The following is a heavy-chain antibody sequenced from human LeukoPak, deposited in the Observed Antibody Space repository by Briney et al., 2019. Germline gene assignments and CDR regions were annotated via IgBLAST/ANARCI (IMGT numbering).Heavy chain of an antibody. CDR3: AREGGYSSSWFYLEY. V-gene: IGHV1-2*02. D-gene: IGHD6-13*01. CDR1: GYTFTGYY. CDR2: INPNSGGT. Sequence: ASVKVSCKASGYTFTGYYMHWVRQAPGQGLEWMGWINPNSGGTNYAQKFQGRVTMTRDTSISTAYMELSRLRSDDTAVYYCAREGGYSSSWFYLEYWGQGTLVTVSS. J-gene: IGHJ4*02.